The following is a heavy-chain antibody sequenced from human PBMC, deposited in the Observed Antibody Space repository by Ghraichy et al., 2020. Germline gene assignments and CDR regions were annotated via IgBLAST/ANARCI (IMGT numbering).Heavy chain of an antibody. J-gene: IGHJ6*02. CDR3: TRGRRRGYYQYELDV. Sequence: SETLSLTCTVSGGSVSSSTYYWGWVRRSPGKRLEWIGSIYYIGNTYYNPSLKSRVTISVDTSSNQFSLKLSSVTAADTALYYCTRGRRRGYYQYELDVWGQVTTVTVSS. CDR2: IYYIGNT. CDR1: GGSVSSSTYY. V-gene: IGHV4-39*01. D-gene: IGHD3-10*01.